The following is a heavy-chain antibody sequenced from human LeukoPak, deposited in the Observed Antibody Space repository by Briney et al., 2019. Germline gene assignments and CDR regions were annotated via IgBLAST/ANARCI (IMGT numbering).Heavy chain of an antibody. CDR1: GFTISSNY. CDR3: ARDRDTPFPPARY. Sequence: GGSLRLSCAASGFTISSNYMSWVRQAPGKGLEWVSVIYSGGSTYYADSVKGRFTISRDNFKNTLYLQMNSLRAEDTAVYYCARDRDTPFPPARYWGQGTLVTVSS. D-gene: IGHD5-24*01. V-gene: IGHV3-66*01. J-gene: IGHJ4*02. CDR2: IYSGGST.